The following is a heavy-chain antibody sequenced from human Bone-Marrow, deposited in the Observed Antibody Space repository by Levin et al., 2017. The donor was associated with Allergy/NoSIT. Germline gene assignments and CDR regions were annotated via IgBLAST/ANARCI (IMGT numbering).Heavy chain of an antibody. Sequence: GESLKITCAASGFTFSNSWMSWVRQTPGKGLEWVANIKEDGSEKYYVDSVKGRFTISRDNAKNSLYVQMNSLRAEDTAVYYCARDQFRRATIGARWFDPWGQGTLVIVSS. CDR2: IKEDGSEK. D-gene: IGHD5-24*01. CDR1: GFTFSNSW. CDR3: ARDQFRRATIGARWFDP. J-gene: IGHJ5*02. V-gene: IGHV3-7*01.